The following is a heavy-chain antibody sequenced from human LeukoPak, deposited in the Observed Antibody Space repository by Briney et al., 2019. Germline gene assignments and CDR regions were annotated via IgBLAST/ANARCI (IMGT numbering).Heavy chain of an antibody. CDR1: GYTFTSYG. V-gene: IGHV1-18*01. J-gene: IGHJ4*02. Sequence: ASVKVSCKASGYTFTSYGISWGRQAPGQGLEWMGWISAYNGNTNYAQKLQGRVTMTTDTSTSTAYMELRSLRSDDTAVYYCARDRSLELLWCGEASDYWGQGTLVTVSS. CDR3: ARDRSLELLWCGEASDY. CDR2: ISAYNGNT. D-gene: IGHD3-10*01.